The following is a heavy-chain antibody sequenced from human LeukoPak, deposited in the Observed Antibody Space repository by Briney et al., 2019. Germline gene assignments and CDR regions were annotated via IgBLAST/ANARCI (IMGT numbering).Heavy chain of an antibody. V-gene: IGHV3-7*01. CDR2: INQDGSEK. D-gene: IGHD1-26*01. CDR1: GFTFSSYW. CDR3: ARVGAKGAFDI. Sequence: GGSLRLSCAASGFTFSSYWLSWARQAPGKGLEWVPNINQDGSEKYYVDPVKGRFTIPRDNAQNSLDLQMNSLRAEDTAVYYCARVGAKGAFDIWGQGTMVTVSS. J-gene: IGHJ3*02.